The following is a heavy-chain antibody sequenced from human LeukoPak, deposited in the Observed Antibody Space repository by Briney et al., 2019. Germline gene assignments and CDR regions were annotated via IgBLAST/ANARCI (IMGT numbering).Heavy chain of an antibody. CDR3: AREKNGNEPFDY. CDR1: GASISSYY. J-gene: IGHJ4*02. CDR2: LYNTRNT. V-gene: IGHV4-59*01. Sequence: SETLSLTCTVSGASISSYYWSWIRQPPGKVLEWIGYLYNTRNTYYNPSLKSRVTISVDTSKNQFSLKVGSVTAADTAVYYCAREKNGNEPFDYWGQGTLVTVSS. D-gene: IGHD4-23*01.